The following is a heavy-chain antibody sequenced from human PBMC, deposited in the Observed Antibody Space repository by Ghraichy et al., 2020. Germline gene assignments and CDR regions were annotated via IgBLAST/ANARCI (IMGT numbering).Heavy chain of an antibody. D-gene: IGHD4-23*01. Sequence: GGSLRLSCAASGFTFSDYYMSWIRQAPGKGLEWVSYISSSNTIYYADSLKGRFTISRDNAKNSLYLQMNSLRAEDTAVYYCARERVHYGGSPLDYWGQGTLVTVSS. CDR2: ISSSNTI. J-gene: IGHJ4*02. CDR1: GFTFSDYY. CDR3: ARERVHYGGSPLDY. V-gene: IGHV3-11*01.